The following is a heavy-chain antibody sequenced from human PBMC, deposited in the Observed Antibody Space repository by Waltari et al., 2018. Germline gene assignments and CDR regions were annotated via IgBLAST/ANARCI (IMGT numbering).Heavy chain of an antibody. Sequence: EVQLVQSGAEVKKPGESLKISCRGSGYSFTRYWISWLRQLPGKGPEWMGRIDPTYSYTNYSPSFQGHITISCDKSINTVYLQWTTLEASDSAMYFCARQALPPAAAVDYWGQGSLVTVSS. CDR1: GYSFTRYW. V-gene: IGHV5-10-1*03. CDR2: IDPTYSYT. D-gene: IGHD6-25*01. CDR3: ARQALPPAAAVDY. J-gene: IGHJ4*02.